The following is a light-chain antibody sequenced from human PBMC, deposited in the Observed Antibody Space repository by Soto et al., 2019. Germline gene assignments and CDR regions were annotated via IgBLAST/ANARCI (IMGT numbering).Light chain of an antibody. CDR1: QSVSSY. J-gene: IGKJ1*01. CDR3: QQYNSYAT. CDR2: DAS. V-gene: IGKV3-11*01. Sequence: IVFTQSPSTLSLSPGERATLSCRASQSVSSYLAWYQQKPGQAPRLLIYDASNRATGIPARFSGSGSGTDFTLTISSLEPEDFASYYCQQYNSYATFGQGTKVDIK.